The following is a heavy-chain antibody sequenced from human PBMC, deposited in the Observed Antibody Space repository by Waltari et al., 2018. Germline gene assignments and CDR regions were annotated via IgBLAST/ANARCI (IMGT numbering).Heavy chain of an antibody. CDR3: TPGFSSSLGYYGMDV. Sequence: EVQLVESGGGLVKPGGSLRLSCAASGFTFSNAWMNWVRQAPGKGLEWVGRIKSKTDGGTTDYAAPVKGRFTISRDDSKNTLYLQMNSLKTEDTAVYYCTPGFSSSLGYYGMDVWGQGTTVTVSS. CDR1: GFTFSNAW. V-gene: IGHV3-15*07. J-gene: IGHJ6*02. CDR2: IKSKTDGGTT. D-gene: IGHD6-13*01.